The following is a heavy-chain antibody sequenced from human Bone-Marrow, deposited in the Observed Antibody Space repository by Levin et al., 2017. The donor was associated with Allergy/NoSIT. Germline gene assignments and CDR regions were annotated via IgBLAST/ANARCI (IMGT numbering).Heavy chain of an antibody. CDR2: IYPGDFDI. J-gene: IGHJ4*02. CDR1: GYSFTTYW. CDR3: ARPVYSSGWSYYFDF. D-gene: IGHD6-19*01. V-gene: IGHV5-51*01. Sequence: SGGSLRLSCKGSGYSFTTYWIAWVRQMPGKGLEWMGIIYPGDFDIRYSPSFQGQVTISADRSISTAYLQWNSLKASDTAMYYCARPVYSSGWSYYFDFWGQGTLVTVSS.